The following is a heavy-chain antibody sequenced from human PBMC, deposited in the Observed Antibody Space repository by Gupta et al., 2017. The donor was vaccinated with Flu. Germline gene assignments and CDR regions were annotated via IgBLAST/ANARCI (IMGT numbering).Heavy chain of an antibody. CDR2: IHTSGST. Sequence: QVQLQESGPGLVKPSQTLSLTCSVSGASISSGSYYWSWIRQPAGKGLEWIGRIHTSGSTDYNPSLKSRVTISIDTSKNQFSLKLNSVTAADTAVYYCAKGPVAGTGHWGQGTLVTVSS. CDR1: GASISSGSYY. CDR3: AKGPVAGTGH. J-gene: IGHJ4*02. D-gene: IGHD6-19*01. V-gene: IGHV4-61*02.